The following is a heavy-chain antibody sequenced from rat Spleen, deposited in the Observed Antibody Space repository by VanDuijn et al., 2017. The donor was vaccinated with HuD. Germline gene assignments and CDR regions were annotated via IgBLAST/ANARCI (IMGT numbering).Heavy chain of an antibody. D-gene: IGHD1-1*01. J-gene: IGHJ2*01. V-gene: IGHV2-13*01. CDR3: ASRIYYYSGVDY. CDR1: GFPLSNYD. Sequence: QVQLKESGPGLVQPSQTLSLTCTVSGFPLSNYDVMWVRQPPGKGLEWMGVINGDGNTDYISPLKSRLSISRDTSKSQVYLKLSSLQTEDTATYYCASRIYYYSGVDYWGHGVMVTVSS. CDR2: INGDGNT.